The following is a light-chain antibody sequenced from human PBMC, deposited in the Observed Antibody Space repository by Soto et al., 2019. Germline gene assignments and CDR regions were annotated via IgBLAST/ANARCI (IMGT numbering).Light chain of an antibody. CDR1: SSDVGGYNY. Sequence: QSALTQPASVSGSPGQSITISCTGTSSDVGGYNYVSWYQQHPGKAPKLMIFDVNNRPSGISNRFSGSKSGNTASLTISGLQAEDEDDYYCCSYTSSGTMVFGGGTKVTVL. CDR2: DVN. V-gene: IGLV2-14*03. J-gene: IGLJ2*01. CDR3: CSYTSSGTMV.